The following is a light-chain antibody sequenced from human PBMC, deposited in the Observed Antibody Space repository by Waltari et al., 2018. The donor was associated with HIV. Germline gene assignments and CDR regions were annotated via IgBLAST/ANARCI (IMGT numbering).Light chain of an antibody. CDR2: EVS. CDR3: SSYAGSNKAI. V-gene: IGLV2-8*01. CDR1: SGDVGAYDY. Sequence: QSALTQPPSASGSPGQSVTISCTGTSGDVGAYDYVSWYQQHPGKAPKLMIYEVSKRPSGVRARFSGSKSGNTASLTVSGLQAEDEADYYCSSYAGSNKAIFGGGTKLTVL. J-gene: IGLJ2*01.